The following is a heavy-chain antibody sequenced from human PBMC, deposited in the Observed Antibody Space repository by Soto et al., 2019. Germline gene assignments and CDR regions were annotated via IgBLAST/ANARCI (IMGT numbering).Heavy chain of an antibody. CDR2: IWYDGSNK. Sequence: GGSLRLSCAASGFTFSSYGMHWVRRAPGKGLEWVAVIWYDGSNKYYADSVKGRFTISRDNSKNTLYLQMNSLRAEDTAVYYCARDRDTAMVYYFDYWGQGTLVTVSS. V-gene: IGHV3-33*01. J-gene: IGHJ4*02. D-gene: IGHD5-18*01. CDR3: ARDRDTAMVYYFDY. CDR1: GFTFSSYG.